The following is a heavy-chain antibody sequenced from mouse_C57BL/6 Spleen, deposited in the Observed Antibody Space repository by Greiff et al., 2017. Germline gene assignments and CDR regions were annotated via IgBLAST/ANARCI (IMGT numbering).Heavy chain of an antibody. V-gene: IGHV1-26*01. CDR1: GYTFTDYY. Sequence: VQLQQSGPELVKPGASVKISCKASGYTFTDYYMNWVKQSHGKSLEWIGDINPNNGGTSYNQKFKGKATLTVDKSSSTAYMELRSLTSEDSAVYYCARWAPKGYFDVWGTGTTVTVSS. CDR2: INPNNGGT. CDR3: ARWAPKGYFDV. J-gene: IGHJ1*03.